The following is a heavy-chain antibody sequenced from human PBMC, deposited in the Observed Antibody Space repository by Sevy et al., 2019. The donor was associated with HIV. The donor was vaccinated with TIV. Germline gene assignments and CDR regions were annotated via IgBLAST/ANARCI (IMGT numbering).Heavy chain of an antibody. CDR2: TSQGGSEE. D-gene: IGHD6-13*01. CDR3: ARFVSLGY. J-gene: IGHJ4*02. V-gene: IGHV3-7*01. Sequence: RGSLRLSCAASGFTFSSSSMTWVRQAPGKGLEWVATTSQGGSEEYYVDSVKGRFTISRDNAKNSLYLQMNSLSAVDTAVYFCARFVSLGYWGQGTLVTVS. CDR1: GFTFSSSS.